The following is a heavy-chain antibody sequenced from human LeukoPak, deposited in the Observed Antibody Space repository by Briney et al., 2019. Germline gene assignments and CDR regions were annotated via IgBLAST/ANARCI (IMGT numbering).Heavy chain of an antibody. J-gene: IGHJ4*02. Sequence: PGGSLRLSCAASGFTFSNYWMSWVRQAPGKGLEWVSAISGSGGSTYYADSVKGRFTISRDNSKNTLYLQMNSLRAEDTAVYYCASFGYSSSRKGVYWGQGTLVTVSS. CDR1: GFTFSNYW. CDR3: ASFGYSSSRKGVY. D-gene: IGHD6-13*01. V-gene: IGHV3-23*01. CDR2: ISGSGGST.